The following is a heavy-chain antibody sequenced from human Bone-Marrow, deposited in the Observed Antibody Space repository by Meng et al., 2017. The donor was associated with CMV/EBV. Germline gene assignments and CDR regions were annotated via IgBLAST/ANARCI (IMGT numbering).Heavy chain of an antibody. CDR2: IYSGGST. D-gene: IGHD6-13*01. V-gene: IGHV3-66*01. J-gene: IGHJ4*02. CDR1: GFTVSSNY. CDR3: AREGIAAAGFD. Sequence: VQMVELWGGWIVPGGFLMLSCAASGFTVSSNYISWVRQAPGERLEWVSVIYSGGSTNDADSVKGRFTISRDNSKTTLYLQMNILRAEDTAVYYCAREGIAAAGFDWGQGTLVTVSS.